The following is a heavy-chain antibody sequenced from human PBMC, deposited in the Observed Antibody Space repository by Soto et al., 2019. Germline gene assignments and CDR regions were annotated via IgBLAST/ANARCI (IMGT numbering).Heavy chain of an antibody. D-gene: IGHD2-8*01. CDR3: AGNGCPKGVCLDL. Sequence: QERLVESGGGVVQPGRSLRLSCTASGFSFRTYGMHWVRQAPGKGLEWVAGIDADGSKRYYGDSVTGRFTISRSHSQSALFLQMNSLRPEDKAGYYCAGNGCPKGVCLDLWGRGTPVTVSS. CDR2: IDADGSKR. J-gene: IGHJ2*01. V-gene: IGHV3-33*08. CDR1: GFSFRTYG.